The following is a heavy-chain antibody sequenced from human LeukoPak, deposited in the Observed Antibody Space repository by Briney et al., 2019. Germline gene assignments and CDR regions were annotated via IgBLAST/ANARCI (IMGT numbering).Heavy chain of an antibody. Sequence: GASVKVSCKASGYTFTSYDINWVRQAPGQGLEWMGGIIPIFGTANYAQKFQGRVTITTDESTSTAYMELSSLRSEDTAVYYCARDGRIAAAGTPSYFDYWGQGTLVTVSS. CDR2: IIPIFGTA. CDR1: GYTFTSYD. J-gene: IGHJ4*02. CDR3: ARDGRIAAAGTPSYFDY. D-gene: IGHD6-13*01. V-gene: IGHV1-69*05.